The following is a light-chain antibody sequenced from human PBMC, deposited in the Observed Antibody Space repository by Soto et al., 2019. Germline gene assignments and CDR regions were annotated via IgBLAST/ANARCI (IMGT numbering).Light chain of an antibody. V-gene: IGKV1-39*01. CDR3: QQDYSTLAT. J-gene: IGKJ5*01. Sequence: DIQMTQSPSSLSASVGDRVTITCRASQTISNYLNWYQKKPGKAPKLLIYAASSLQRGVPSRFSGSGSGTEFTLTITGLQLEDFATYYCQQDYSTLATFGQGTRLEIK. CDR1: QTISNY. CDR2: AAS.